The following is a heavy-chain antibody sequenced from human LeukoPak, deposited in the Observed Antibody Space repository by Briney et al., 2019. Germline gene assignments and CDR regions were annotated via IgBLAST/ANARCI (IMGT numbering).Heavy chain of an antibody. CDR2: IYYSGST. D-gene: IGHD2-15*01. CDR3: ARDSGGRGPFDY. J-gene: IGHJ4*02. Sequence: SETLSLTCTVSGGSISSYYWSWIRQPPGKGLEWIGYIYYSGSTNYNPSLKSRVTISVDTSKNQFSLKLSSVTAADTAVYYCARDSGGRGPFDYWGQGTLVTVSS. V-gene: IGHV4-59*12. CDR1: GGSISSYY.